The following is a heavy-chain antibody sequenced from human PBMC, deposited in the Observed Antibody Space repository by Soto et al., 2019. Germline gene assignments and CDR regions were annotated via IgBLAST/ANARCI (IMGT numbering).Heavy chain of an antibody. D-gene: IGHD3-22*01. J-gene: IGHJ4*02. V-gene: IGHV4-59*01. Sequence: TSETLSPTCTVSGGSISSYYWSWIRQPPGKGLEWIGYIYYSGSTNYNPSLKSRVTISVDTSKNQFSLKLSSVTAADTAVYYCASGANSGSFDYWGQGTLVTVSS. CDR3: ASGANSGSFDY. CDR1: GGSISSYY. CDR2: IYYSGST.